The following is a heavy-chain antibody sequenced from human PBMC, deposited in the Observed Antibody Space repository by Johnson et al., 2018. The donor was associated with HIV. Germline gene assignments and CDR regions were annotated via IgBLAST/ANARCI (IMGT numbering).Heavy chain of an antibody. Sequence: EVRLVESGGGVVQPGGSLRLSCATSGFTFSNYAMHWVRQAPGKGLEWVSAIGTAGDTYYPGSVKGRFTISRENAKNSLYLQMNILRAGDTAVYYCARLPSWRGAFDIWGQGTMVTVSS. CDR2: IGTAGDT. V-gene: IGHV3-13*01. J-gene: IGHJ3*02. CDR3: ARLPSWRGAFDI. CDR1: GFTFSNYA. D-gene: IGHD3-10*01.